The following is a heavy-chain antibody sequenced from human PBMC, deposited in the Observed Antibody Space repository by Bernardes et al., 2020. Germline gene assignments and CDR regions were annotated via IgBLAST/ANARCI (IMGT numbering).Heavy chain of an antibody. D-gene: IGHD6-6*01. CDR3: ARAPSVWYFDL. Sequence: GGSLRLSCAASGFTFSSYCMHWVRQAPGKGLVWVSRINSDGSSTSYADSVKGRFTISRDNAKNTLYLQMNSLRAEDTAVYYCARAPSVWYFDLWGRGTLVTVSS. J-gene: IGHJ2*01. CDR2: INSDGSST. V-gene: IGHV3-74*01. CDR1: GFTFSSYC.